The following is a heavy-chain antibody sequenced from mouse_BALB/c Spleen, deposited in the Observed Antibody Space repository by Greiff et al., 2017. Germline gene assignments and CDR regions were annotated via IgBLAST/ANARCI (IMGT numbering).Heavy chain of an antibody. J-gene: IGHJ3*01. CDR2: ISSGGST. D-gene: IGHD2-4*01. CDR3: ARDYYDYSWFAY. Sequence: EVHLVESGGGLVKPGGSLKLSCAASGFTFSSYAMSWVRQTPEKRLEWVASISSGGSTYYPDSVKGRFTISRDNARNILYLQMSSLRSEDTAMYYCARDYYDYSWFAYWGQGTLVTVSA. CDR1: GFTFSSYA. V-gene: IGHV5-6-5*01.